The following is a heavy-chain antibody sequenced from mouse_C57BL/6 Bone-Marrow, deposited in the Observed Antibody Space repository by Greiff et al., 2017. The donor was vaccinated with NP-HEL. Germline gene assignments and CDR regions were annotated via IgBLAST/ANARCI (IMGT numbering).Heavy chain of an antibody. J-gene: IGHJ3*01. CDR2: IYPRDGST. Sequence: QVQLKQSGPELVKPGASVKLSCKASGYTFTSYDINWVKQRPGQGLEWIGWIYPRDGSTKYNEKFKGKATLTVDTSSSTAYMELHSLTSEDSAVYFCGTASWFAYWGQGTLVTVSA. CDR1: GYTFTSYD. V-gene: IGHV1-85*01. CDR3: GTASWFAY.